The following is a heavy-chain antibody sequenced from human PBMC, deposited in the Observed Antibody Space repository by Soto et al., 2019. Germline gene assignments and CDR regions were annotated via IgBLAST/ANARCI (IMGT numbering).Heavy chain of an antibody. V-gene: IGHV3-30*18. D-gene: IGHD3-3*01. CDR1: GVTFSSYG. J-gene: IGHJ6*02. CDR2: ISYDGSNK. CDR3: AKEPGLRFLEWLPEYYYYYGMDV. Sequence: PGGSLRLSCAASGVTFSSYGMHLIRQAQGKGLEWVAVISYDGSNKYYADSVKGRFTISRDNSKNTLYLQMNSLRAEDTAVYYCAKEPGLRFLEWLPEYYYYYGMDVWGQGTTVTVSS.